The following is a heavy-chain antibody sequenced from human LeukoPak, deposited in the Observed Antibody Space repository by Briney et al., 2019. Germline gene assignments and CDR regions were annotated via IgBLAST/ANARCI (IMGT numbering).Heavy chain of an antibody. CDR1: GGSISSSSYY. CDR2: IYYSGST. D-gene: IGHD1-26*01. V-gene: IGHV4-39*01. CDR3: ARHDLIVGADYFDY. J-gene: IGHJ4*02. Sequence: SETLSLTCTVSGGSISSSSYYWGWIRQPLGKGLEWIGSIYYSGSTYYNPSLKSRVTISVDTSKNQFSLKLSSVTAADTAVYYCARHDLIVGADYFDYWGQGTLVTVSS.